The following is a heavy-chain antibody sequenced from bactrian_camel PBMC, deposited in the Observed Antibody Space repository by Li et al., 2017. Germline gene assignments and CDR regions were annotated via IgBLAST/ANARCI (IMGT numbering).Heavy chain of an antibody. CDR2: IDNDGGKT. CDR3: AADIAPKSGGSWYGDYTY. CDR1: GFTFSNNW. J-gene: IGHJ4*01. V-gene: IGHV3S6*01. Sequence: HVQLVESGGGLVQPGGSLTPSCAVSGFTFSNNWIDWVRQAPGKGLEWVSSIDNDGGKTHYGNSVKGRFTIARDNAKNILSLQMISLKAEDTAMYYCAADIAPKSGGSWYGDYTYWGQGTQVTVS. D-gene: IGHD6*01.